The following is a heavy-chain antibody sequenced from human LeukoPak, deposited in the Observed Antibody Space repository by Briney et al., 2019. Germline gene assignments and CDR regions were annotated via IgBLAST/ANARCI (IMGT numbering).Heavy chain of an antibody. D-gene: IGHD3-10*01. CDR1: GFTFSSYG. V-gene: IGHV3-30*03. Sequence: GGSLRLSCAASGFTFSSYGMHWVRQAPGKGLEWVAVISYDGSNKYYADSVKGRFTISRDNSKNTLYLQMNSLTAGDTAVYYCARNLHYQTFDIWGQGTMVTVSS. CDR3: ARNLHYQTFDI. J-gene: IGHJ3*02. CDR2: ISYDGSNK.